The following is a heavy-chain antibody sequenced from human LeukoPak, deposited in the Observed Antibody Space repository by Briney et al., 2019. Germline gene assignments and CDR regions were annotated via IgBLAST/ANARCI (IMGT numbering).Heavy chain of an antibody. V-gene: IGHV3-30*03. CDR3: ARGTEGLFDY. CDR1: GFTFSSYG. Sequence: GRSLRLSCAASGFTFSSYGMHWVRQAPGKGLEWVAVISYNGSNKYYADSVKGRFTISRDNSKNTLYLQMNSLRAEDTAVYFCARGTEGLFDYWGQGTLVTVSS. CDR2: ISYNGSNK. J-gene: IGHJ4*02. D-gene: IGHD3/OR15-3a*01.